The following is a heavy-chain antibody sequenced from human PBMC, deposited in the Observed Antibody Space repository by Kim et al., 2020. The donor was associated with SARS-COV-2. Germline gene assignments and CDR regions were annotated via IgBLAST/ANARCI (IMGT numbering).Heavy chain of an antibody. CDR1: GGSFSGYY. CDR2: INHSGST. Sequence: SETLSLTCAVYGGSFSGYYWSWIRQPPGKGLEWIGEINHSGSTNYNPSLKSRVTISVDTSKNQFSLKLSSVTAADTAVYYCARGRYEEEAAGSHTISYVDYWGQGTLVTVSS. J-gene: IGHJ4*02. V-gene: IGHV4-34*01. CDR3: ARGRYEEEAAGSHTISYVDY. D-gene: IGHD6-13*01.